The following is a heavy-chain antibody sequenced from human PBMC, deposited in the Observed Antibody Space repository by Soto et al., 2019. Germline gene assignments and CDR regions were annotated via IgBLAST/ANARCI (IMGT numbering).Heavy chain of an antibody. J-gene: IGHJ4*02. V-gene: IGHV1-3*01. CDR2: SNEGSGNS. CDR1: GYNFTNYA. Sequence: QVQLVQSGAEVKRPGASVRVSCKASGYNFTNYAIHWVRQAPGQRLEWMGWSNEGSGNSRYSQKFQGRVSITRDTSANTVYMDLSSLKSEDTATYYWVRDDRAISGVVTLDYWGPGTWVTVSS. D-gene: IGHD3-3*01. CDR3: VRDDRAISGVVTLDY.